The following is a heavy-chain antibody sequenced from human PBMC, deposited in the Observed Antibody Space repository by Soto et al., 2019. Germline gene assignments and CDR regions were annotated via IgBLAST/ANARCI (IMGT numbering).Heavy chain of an antibody. V-gene: IGHV3-20*04. D-gene: IGHD3-9*01. CDR1: GFTFDDYG. J-gene: IGHJ6*02. CDR2: INWNGGST. CDR3: ARVTLRYFDWGQPGLDV. Sequence: AGGSLRLSCAASGFTFDDYGMSWVRQAPGKGLEWVSGINWNGGSTGYADSVKGRFTISRDNVKNSLYLQMNSLRAEDTALYYCARVTLRYFDWGQPGLDVWGQGTTVTVSS.